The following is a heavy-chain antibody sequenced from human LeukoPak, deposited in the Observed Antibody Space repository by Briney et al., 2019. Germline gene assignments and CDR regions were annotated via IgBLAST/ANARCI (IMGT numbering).Heavy chain of an antibody. CDR1: GGSISSSSYY. CDR2: IYYSGST. Sequence: SETLSLTCTVSGGSISSSSYYWGWIRQPPGKGLEWIGSIYYSGSTYYNPSLKSRVTISVDTSKNQFSLKLSSVTAADTAVYYCARGDISGYYDSSGYHHNFDYWGQGTLVTVSS. J-gene: IGHJ4*02. CDR3: ARGDISGYYDSSGYHHNFDY. V-gene: IGHV4-39*07. D-gene: IGHD3-22*01.